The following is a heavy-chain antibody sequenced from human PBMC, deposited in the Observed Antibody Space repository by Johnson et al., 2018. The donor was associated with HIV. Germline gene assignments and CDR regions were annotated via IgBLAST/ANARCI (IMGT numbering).Heavy chain of an antibody. CDR3: ARDGGIATALDGFDI. D-gene: IGHD6-13*01. CDR2: IKSKTDGGTI. Sequence: VQLVESGGGLVKPGGSLRLSCAASGFTFNNAWMSWLRQAPGKGLEWIGRIKSKTDGGTIEYAAPVKGRFTISRDDSKNTLYLQMNSLRSEDTAVYYCARDGGIATALDGFDIWGQGTMVTVSS. J-gene: IGHJ3*02. V-gene: IGHV3-15*01. CDR1: GFTFNNAW.